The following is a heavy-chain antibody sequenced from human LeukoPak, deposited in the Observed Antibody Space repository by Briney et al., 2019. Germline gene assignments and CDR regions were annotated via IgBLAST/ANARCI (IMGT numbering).Heavy chain of an antibody. J-gene: IGHJ4*02. CDR2: ISAYNGNT. Sequence: GASVKVSCKASGYTFTSYGISWVRQAPGQGLEWMGWISAYNGNTNYAQKLQGRVTMTTDTSTSTAYMELRSLRSDDTAVYYRARDSLPGFLTSFDYWGQGTLVTVSS. V-gene: IGHV1-18*01. D-gene: IGHD2/OR15-2a*01. CDR3: ARDSLPGFLTSFDY. CDR1: GYTFTSYG.